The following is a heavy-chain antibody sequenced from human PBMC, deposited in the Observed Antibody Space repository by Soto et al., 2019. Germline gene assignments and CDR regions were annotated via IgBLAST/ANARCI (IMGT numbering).Heavy chain of an antibody. J-gene: IGHJ2*01. V-gene: IGHV1-69*12. CDR1: GGTFSSYA. CDR2: IIPIFGTA. D-gene: IGHD2-15*01. Sequence: QVQLVQSGAEVKKPGSSVKVSCKASGGTFSSYAISWVRQAPGQGLEWMGGIIPIFGTANYAQKFQGRVTITADEYPRTAYKELSSLRSEDTAVYYCERGIMSSTHWYFDLWGRGPLVTVSS. CDR3: ERGIMSSTHWYFDL.